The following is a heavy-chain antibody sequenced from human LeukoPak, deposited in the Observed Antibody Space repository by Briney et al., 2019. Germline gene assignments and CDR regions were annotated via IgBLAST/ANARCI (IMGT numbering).Heavy chain of an antibody. CDR2: IYSGGST. Sequence: PGGSLRLSCVTSGYTFTHYGFHWVRQAPGKGLEWVSVIYSGGSTYYADSVKGRFTISRDNSKNTLYLQMNSLRADDTALYYCAKDLRLSVGTSPFDYWGQGTLVTVSS. CDR3: AKDLRLSVGTSPFDY. CDR1: GYTFTHYG. J-gene: IGHJ4*02. V-gene: IGHV3-NL1*01. D-gene: IGHD4-23*01.